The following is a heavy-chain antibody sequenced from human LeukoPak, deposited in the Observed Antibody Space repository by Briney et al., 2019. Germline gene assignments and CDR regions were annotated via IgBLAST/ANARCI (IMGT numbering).Heavy chain of an antibody. V-gene: IGHV4-59*01. Sequence: SETLSLTCTVSGDSISSYYWSWIRQPPGKGLEWIGYIYYSGSTNYNPSLKSRVTISVDTSKNQFSLKLSSVTAADTAVYYCARIYYDFWSGYPIGNYFDYWGQGTLVTVSS. CDR3: ARIYYDFWSGYPIGNYFDY. CDR2: IYYSGST. CDR1: GDSISSYY. D-gene: IGHD3-3*01. J-gene: IGHJ4*02.